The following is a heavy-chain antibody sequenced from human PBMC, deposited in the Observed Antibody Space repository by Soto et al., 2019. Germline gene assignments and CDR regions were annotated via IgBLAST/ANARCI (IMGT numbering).Heavy chain of an antibody. D-gene: IGHD3-3*01. V-gene: IGHV3-64D*08. CDR2: ISSNGGST. CDR3: VKELRSDPYYDFWSGPPHDAFDI. J-gene: IGHJ3*02. CDR1: GFTFSSYA. Sequence: GGSLRLSCSASGFTFSSYAMHWVRQAPGKGLEYVSAISSNGGSTYYADSVKGRFTISRDNSKNTLYLQMSSLRAEDTAVYYCVKELRSDPYYDFWSGPPHDAFDIWGQGTMVTVSS.